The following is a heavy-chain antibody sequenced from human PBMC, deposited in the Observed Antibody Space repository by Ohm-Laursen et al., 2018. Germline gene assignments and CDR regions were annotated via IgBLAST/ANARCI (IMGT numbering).Heavy chain of an antibody. J-gene: IGHJ6*02. D-gene: IGHD1-1*01. CDR1: GGSVSSDY. V-gene: IGHV4-59*02. CDR3: ARDGIRGSYFAMDV. Sequence: SETLSLTCTVSGGSVSSDYWNWIRQPPGKGLEWIGYLHYSGTTNYNPSLKSRVTLSVDTSKNQFFLRLSSVTAADTAIYYCARDGIRGSYFAMDVWGHGTTVLVSS. CDR2: LHYSGTT.